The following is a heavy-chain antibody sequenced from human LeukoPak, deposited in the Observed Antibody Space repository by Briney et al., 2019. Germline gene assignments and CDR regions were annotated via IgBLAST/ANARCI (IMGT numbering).Heavy chain of an antibody. CDR3: ARDPSGYSYARGEVDY. Sequence: GGSLRLSCAASGFTVSSNYMSWVRQAPGKGLEWVSVIYSGGSTYYADSVKGRFTISRDNSKNTLYLQMNSLRAEDTAVYYCARDPSGYSYARGEVDYWGQGILVADPS. CDR2: IYSGGST. D-gene: IGHD5-18*01. V-gene: IGHV3-66*01. J-gene: IGHJ4*02. CDR1: GFTVSSNY.